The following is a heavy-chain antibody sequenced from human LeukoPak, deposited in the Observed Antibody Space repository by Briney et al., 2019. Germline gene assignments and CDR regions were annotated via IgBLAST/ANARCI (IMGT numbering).Heavy chain of an antibody. CDR2: IYYSGST. J-gene: IGHJ5*02. D-gene: IGHD4-17*01. V-gene: IGHV4-39*07. Sequence: SETLSLTCTVSGGSISSSSYYWGWIRQPPGKGLEWIGSIYYSGSTYYNPSLKSRVTISVDTSKNQFSLKLSSVTAADTAVYYCAVHYGDKSIYNWFDPWGQGTLVTVSS. CDR1: GGSISSSSYY. CDR3: AVHYGDKSIYNWFDP.